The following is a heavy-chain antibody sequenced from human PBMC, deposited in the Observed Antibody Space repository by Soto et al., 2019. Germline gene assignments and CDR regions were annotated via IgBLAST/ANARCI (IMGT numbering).Heavy chain of an antibody. Sequence: SVKVSCKASGGTFSSYAISWVRQAPGQGLEWMGGIIPIFGTANYAQKFQGRVTITADESTSTAYMELSSLRSEDTAVYYCASIFSAAGTISYYYYGMDVWGQGTTVTVSS. CDR1: GGTFSSYA. J-gene: IGHJ6*02. V-gene: IGHV1-69*13. D-gene: IGHD6-13*01. CDR3: ASIFSAAGTISYYYYGMDV. CDR2: IIPIFGTA.